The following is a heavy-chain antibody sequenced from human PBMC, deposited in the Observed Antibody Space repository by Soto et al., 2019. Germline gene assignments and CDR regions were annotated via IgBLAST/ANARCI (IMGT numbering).Heavy chain of an antibody. CDR3: AKDAEPPYYDSSGYLVY. CDR1: GFTFSSYA. V-gene: IGHV3-23*01. D-gene: IGHD3-22*01. Sequence: AGSLRLSCAASGFTFSSYAMSWVRQAPGKGLEWVSAISGSGGSTYYADSVKGRFTISRDNSKNTLYLQMNSLRAEDTAVYYCAKDAEPPYYDSSGYLVYWGQGTLVTVSS. J-gene: IGHJ4*02. CDR2: ISGSGGST.